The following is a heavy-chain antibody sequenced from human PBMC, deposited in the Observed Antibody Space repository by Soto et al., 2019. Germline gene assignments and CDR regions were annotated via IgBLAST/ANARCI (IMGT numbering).Heavy chain of an antibody. CDR3: ARGSPIAAAEIFDP. V-gene: IGHV4-31*03. CDR2: IYYSGST. J-gene: IGHJ5*02. CDR1: GGSISSGGYY. Sequence: QVQLQESGPGLVKPSQTLSLTCTVSGGSISSGGYYWSWIRQHPGKGLEWIGYIYYSGSTYYNPSLKSRVTISVDTSKNQFSLKLSSVTAADTAVYYCARGSPIAAAEIFDPWGQGTLVTVSS. D-gene: IGHD6-13*01.